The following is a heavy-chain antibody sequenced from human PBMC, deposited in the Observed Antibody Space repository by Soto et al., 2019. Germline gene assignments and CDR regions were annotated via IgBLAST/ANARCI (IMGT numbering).Heavy chain of an antibody. D-gene: IGHD3-3*01. J-gene: IGHJ3*02. CDR1: GGSISSGDYY. CDR3: ASEIPIFGVLSPDAFDI. V-gene: IGHV4-30-4*01. CDR2: IYYSGST. Sequence: PSETLSLTCTVSGGSISSGDYYWSWIRQPPGKGLEWIGYIYYSGSTYYNPSLKSRVTISVDPSNNQFSLNLRSVTAADTAVYYCASEIPIFGVLSPDAFDIWGHGTMVTVSS.